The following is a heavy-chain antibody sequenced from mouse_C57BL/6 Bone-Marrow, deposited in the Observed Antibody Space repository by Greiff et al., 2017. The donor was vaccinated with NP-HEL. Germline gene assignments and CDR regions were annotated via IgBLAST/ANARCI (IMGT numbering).Heavy chain of an antibody. V-gene: IGHV1-81*01. J-gene: IGHJ1*03. CDR2: IYPRSGNT. CDR3: ARGGGNYWYFDV. Sequence: VQLQQSGAELARPGASVKLSCKASGYTFTSYGISWVKQRTGQGLEWIGEIYPRSGNTYHNEKFKGKATLTADKSSSTAYMELRSLTSEDSAVYFCARGGGNYWYFDVWGTGTTVTVSS. CDR1: GYTFTSYG. D-gene: IGHD2-1*01.